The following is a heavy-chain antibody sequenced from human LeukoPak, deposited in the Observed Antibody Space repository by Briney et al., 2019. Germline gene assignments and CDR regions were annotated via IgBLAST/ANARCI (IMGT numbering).Heavy chain of an antibody. CDR2: ISAYKGNT. J-gene: IGHJ4*02. CDR1: GYAFNVHG. V-gene: IGHV1-18*01. Sequence: ASVKVSCKASGYAFNVHGITWVRQAPGQGLEWMGWISAYKGNTNYAAKFQGRVTMTTDTSTSTGYMELTSLRSDDTAVYYCARELGFCTSTSCPLYHYWGQGTLVTVSS. D-gene: IGHD2-2*01. CDR3: ARELGFCTSTSCPLYHY.